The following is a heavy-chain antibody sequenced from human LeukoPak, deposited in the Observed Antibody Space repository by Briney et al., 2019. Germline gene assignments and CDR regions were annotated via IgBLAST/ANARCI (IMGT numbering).Heavy chain of an antibody. CDR1: GYSFTSYW. V-gene: IGHV5-51*01. J-gene: IGHJ4*02. CDR3: ARHPADFMGIEYYFDY. CDR2: IYPGDSGT. Sequence: GESLKISCKGSGYSFTSYWIGWVRQMPGKGLEWMGIIYPGDSGTRYSPSFQGQVTISADKSISTVYLQWSSLKASDTAMYYCARHPADFMGIEYYFDYWGQGTLVTVSS. D-gene: IGHD7-27*01.